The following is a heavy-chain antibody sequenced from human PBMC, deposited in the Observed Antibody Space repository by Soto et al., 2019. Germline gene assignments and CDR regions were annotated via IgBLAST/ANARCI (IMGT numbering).Heavy chain of an antibody. Sequence: SGPTLVNPTQTLTLTCTFSGFSLSTSGMRVSWIRQPPGKALGWLARIDWDDDKFYNTSLKTRLTISKDSSKNQVVLTMTNMDPVDTATYYCARMFHCSGGTCPFDYWGQGALVTV. J-gene: IGHJ4*02. CDR3: ARMFHCSGGTCPFDY. CDR2: IDWDDDK. D-gene: IGHD2-15*01. V-gene: IGHV2-70*04. CDR1: GFSLSTSGMR.